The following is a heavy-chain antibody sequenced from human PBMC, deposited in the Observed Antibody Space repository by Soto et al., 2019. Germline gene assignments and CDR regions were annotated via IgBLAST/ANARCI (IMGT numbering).Heavy chain of an antibody. V-gene: IGHV4-39*01. Sequence: SETLSHNCTVSGGSISTSSYYWGWIRQPPGKGLEWIGSIYYSGSTYYNPSLKSRVTISVDTSKNQFSLKLSSVTAADMAVYYCARRYYVILTGYFATYFDYWGQGTLVTVS. J-gene: IGHJ4*02. CDR2: IYYSGST. CDR3: ARRYYVILTGYFATYFDY. CDR1: GGSISTSSYY. D-gene: IGHD3-9*01.